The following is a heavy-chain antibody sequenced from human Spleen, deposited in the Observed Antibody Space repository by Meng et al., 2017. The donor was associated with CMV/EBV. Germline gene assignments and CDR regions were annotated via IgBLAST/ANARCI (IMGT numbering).Heavy chain of an antibody. V-gene: IGHV4-34*01. J-gene: IGHJ4*02. CDR3: ARAPRALLWFGETGYYFDY. D-gene: IGHD3-10*01. CDR2: IHHSGST. Sequence: QVPLQHGGAVLVQPSEHLSLTSTVYCGSFSGYDWSWIRQPPGRGMEWIGEIHHSGSTNYNPSLKSRVTISVDTSKNQFSLKLSSVTAADTAVYYCARAPRALLWFGETGYYFDYWGQGTLVTVSS. CDR1: CGSFSGYD.